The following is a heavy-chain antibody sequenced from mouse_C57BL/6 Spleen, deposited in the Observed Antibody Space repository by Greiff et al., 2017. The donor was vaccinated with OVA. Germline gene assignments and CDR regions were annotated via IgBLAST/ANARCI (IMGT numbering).Heavy chain of an antibody. CDR2: INPYNGGT. Sequence: VQLKQSGAELARPGASVKLSCKASGYTFTDYYMNWVKQSHGKSLEWIGVINPYNGGTSYNQKFKGKATLTVDKSSSTAYMELNSLTSEDSAVYYCARAGYDGYGLYWGQGTLVTVSA. CDR3: ARAGYDGYGLY. J-gene: IGHJ3*01. V-gene: IGHV1-19*01. CDR1: GYTFTDYY. D-gene: IGHD2-3*01.